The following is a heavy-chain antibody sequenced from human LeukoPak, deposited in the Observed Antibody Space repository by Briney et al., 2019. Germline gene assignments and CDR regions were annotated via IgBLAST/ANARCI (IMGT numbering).Heavy chain of an antibody. CDR1: GFTFSSYS. J-gene: IGHJ4*02. CDR2: ISTSSYI. D-gene: IGHD5-24*01. Sequence: PGRSLRLSCAVSGFTFSSYSMNWVRHAPGQGLDWVSSISTSSYIYHADSVKSRFTISRDNAKISLYLQMNSLRAEDTAVYYCARDRDYYFDYWGQGTLVTVSS. V-gene: IGHV3-21*01. CDR3: ARDRDYYFDY.